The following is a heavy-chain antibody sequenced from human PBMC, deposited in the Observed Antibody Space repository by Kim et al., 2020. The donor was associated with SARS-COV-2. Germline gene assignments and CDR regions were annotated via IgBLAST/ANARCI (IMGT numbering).Heavy chain of an antibody. J-gene: IGHJ6*02. V-gene: IGHV1-3*01. D-gene: IGHD2-21*01. CDR1: GYTFTTYA. CDR2: INPTRGNT. CDR3: ARSVAIMPPGMDV. Sequence: ASVKVSCKASGYTFTTYAMQWVRQAPGQGLEWRGWINPTRGNTKYSDTFQGRITITRDTSARTAYMELGSLRPEDTAVYYCARSVAIMPPGMDVWCQGTTVTVSS.